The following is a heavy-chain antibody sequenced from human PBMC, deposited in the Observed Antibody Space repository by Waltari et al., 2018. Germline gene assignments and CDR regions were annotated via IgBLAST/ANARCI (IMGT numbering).Heavy chain of an antibody. Sequence: QVQLQESGPGLVKPSETLSLTCAVSGYAISSGYYWGWIRQPPGKGLEWIGSIYHSGSPYYNPSLKSRVTISVDTSKNQFSLKLSSVTAADTAVYYCARDGSSSWDYWGQGTLVTVSS. J-gene: IGHJ4*02. D-gene: IGHD6-13*01. CDR2: IYHSGSP. CDR1: GYAISSGYY. V-gene: IGHV4-38-2*02. CDR3: ARDGSSSWDY.